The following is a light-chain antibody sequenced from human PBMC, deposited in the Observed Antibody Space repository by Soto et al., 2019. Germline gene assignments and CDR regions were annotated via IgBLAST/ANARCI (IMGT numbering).Light chain of an antibody. CDR1: QSVSSY. Sequence: EIVLTQSPATLPLSPGERATLSCRASQSVSSYLAWYQQKPGQAPRLLIYDASNRATGIPARFSGSGSGTDFTLTISSLEPEDFAVYYCQQRSNWPLTFGGGTKVESK. V-gene: IGKV3-11*01. CDR3: QQRSNWPLT. CDR2: DAS. J-gene: IGKJ4*01.